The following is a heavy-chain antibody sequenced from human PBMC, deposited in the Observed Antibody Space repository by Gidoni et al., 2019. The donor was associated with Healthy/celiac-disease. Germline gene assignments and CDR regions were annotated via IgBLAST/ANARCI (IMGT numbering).Heavy chain of an antibody. D-gene: IGHD3-10*01. J-gene: IGHJ4*02. CDR2: IYWNDDK. Sequence: QITLKESGPTLVKPTQTLTLTCTFSGFPPSTSGVGVRWIRQTPGKALDWLALIYWNDDKLYSPSLKSRLTITKDTSKDQVVLTMTNMDPVDTATYYCAHRDYCGSGSSLYFDYWSQVTLVTVSS. CDR3: AHRDYCGSGSSLYFDY. CDR1: GFPPSTSGVG. V-gene: IGHV2-5*01.